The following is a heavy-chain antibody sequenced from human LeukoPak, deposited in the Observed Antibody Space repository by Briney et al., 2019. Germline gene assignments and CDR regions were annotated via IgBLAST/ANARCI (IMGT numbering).Heavy chain of an antibody. CDR1: GFIVSSDY. V-gene: IGHV3-53*01. CDR3: ASEYCSDGICSNY. J-gene: IGHJ4*02. CDR2: IYSGGST. D-gene: IGHD2-8*01. Sequence: GESLRLSCAVSGFIVSSDYMSWVRQAPGKGLEWVSTIYSGGSTFYADSVKGRFTISRDNSKNTLYLQMSSLGADDTAVYYCASEYCSDGICSNYWGQGTLVTVSS.